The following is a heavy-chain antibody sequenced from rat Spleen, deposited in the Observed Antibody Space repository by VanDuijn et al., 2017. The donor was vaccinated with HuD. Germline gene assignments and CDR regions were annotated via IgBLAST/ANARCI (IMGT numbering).Heavy chain of an antibody. CDR2: MWSGGST. D-gene: IGHD1-5*01. CDR1: GFSLTSYN. J-gene: IGHJ2*01. V-gene: IGHV2-45*01. Sequence: QVQLMESGPGLVQPSETLSLTCTVSGFSLTSYNVHWVRQPPGKGLEWMGVMWSGGSTDYNSALKSRLSISRDTSKNQVFLKMNSLQSEDTTTYDCARECRYNYVDYWGQGVMVTVSS. CDR3: ARECRYNYVDY.